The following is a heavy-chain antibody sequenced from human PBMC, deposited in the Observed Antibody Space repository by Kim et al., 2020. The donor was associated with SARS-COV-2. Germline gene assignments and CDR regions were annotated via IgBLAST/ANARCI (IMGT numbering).Heavy chain of an antibody. Sequence: GALRLSCAASGFTFSSYAMHWVRQAPGKGLEWVAVISYDGSNKYYADSVKGRFTISRDNSKNTLYLQMNSLRAEDTAVYYCARAHSSGWYGGMDVWGQGTTVTVSS. CDR3: ARAHSSGWYGGMDV. D-gene: IGHD6-19*01. V-gene: IGHV3-30-3*01. CDR2: ISYDGSNK. J-gene: IGHJ6*02. CDR1: GFTFSSYA.